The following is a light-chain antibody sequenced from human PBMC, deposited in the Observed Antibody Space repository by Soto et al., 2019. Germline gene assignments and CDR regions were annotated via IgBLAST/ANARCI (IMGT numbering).Light chain of an antibody. CDR1: QALGNN. V-gene: IGKV3-15*01. CDR2: GAS. J-gene: IGKJ2*01. CDR3: QQYTTWPYT. Sequence: EIVMMQSPTTLSVSPRERATLSCRASQALGNNLAWYQHKPGQAPRLLIYGASTRATGVPVRFSGSGSETEFTLSISSLQSDDLALYYCQQYTTWPYTFGQGTKLEIE.